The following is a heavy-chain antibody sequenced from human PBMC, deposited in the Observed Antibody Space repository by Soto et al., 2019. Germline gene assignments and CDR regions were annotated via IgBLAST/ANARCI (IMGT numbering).Heavy chain of an antibody. J-gene: IGHJ4*02. Sequence: GGSLRLSCAASGFTFSSYAMHWVRQAPGKGLEWVAVISYDGSNKYYADSVKGRFTISRDNSKNTLYLQMNSLRAEDTAVYYCARDLGVDTAMVFDNWGQGTLVTVSS. CDR3: ARDLGVDTAMVFDN. D-gene: IGHD5-18*01. CDR1: GFTFSSYA. CDR2: ISYDGSNK. V-gene: IGHV3-30-3*01.